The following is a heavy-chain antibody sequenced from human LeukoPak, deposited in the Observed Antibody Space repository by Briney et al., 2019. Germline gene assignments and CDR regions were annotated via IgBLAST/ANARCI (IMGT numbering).Heavy chain of an antibody. CDR3: ARDDRYDFWSGSDNWFDP. V-gene: IGHV1-46*01. J-gene: IGHJ5*02. Sequence: ASVKVSCKASGGTFSSYAISWVRQAPGQGLEWMGMIYPRDGSTSYAQKFQGRVTVTRDTSTSTVHMELSGLRSEDTAVYYCARDDRYDFWSGSDNWFDPWGQGTLVTVSS. CDR1: GGTFSSYA. CDR2: IYPRDGST. D-gene: IGHD3-3*01.